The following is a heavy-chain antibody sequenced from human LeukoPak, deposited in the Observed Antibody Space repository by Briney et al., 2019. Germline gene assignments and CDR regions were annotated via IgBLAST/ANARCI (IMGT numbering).Heavy chain of an antibody. Sequence: SETLSLTCTVSRGSISSSSYYWGWIRQPPGKRLEWIGSFYYIGGTYYNPSLEGRVTISADSSKNQFSLKLTSVTAADTALYYCSRILTTFDYWGQGTLVTVSS. CDR3: SRILTTFDY. J-gene: IGHJ4*02. V-gene: IGHV4-39*01. D-gene: IGHD4-11*01. CDR2: FYYIGGT. CDR1: RGSISSSSYY.